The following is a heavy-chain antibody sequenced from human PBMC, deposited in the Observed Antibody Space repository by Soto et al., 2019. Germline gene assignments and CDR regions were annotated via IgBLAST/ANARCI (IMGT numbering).Heavy chain of an antibody. V-gene: IGHV3-23*01. CDR1: GFTFSSYA. CDR2: ISGTGGST. Sequence: EVQLLESGGGLVQPGGSLRLSCAVSGFTFSSYAMSWVRQAPGTGLEWVSVISGTGGSTYYADSVKGRFTISIDNSKNTLYLQMNSLRAEDTAVYYCVKNADAGMANYFDYWGQGTLVTVSS. CDR3: VKNADAGMANYFDY. D-gene: IGHD5-18*01. J-gene: IGHJ4*02.